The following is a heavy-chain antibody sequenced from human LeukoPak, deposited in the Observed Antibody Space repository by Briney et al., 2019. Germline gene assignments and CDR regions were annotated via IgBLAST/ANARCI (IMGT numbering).Heavy chain of an antibody. Sequence: PSETLSLTCIVFGGSISSYYWSWNRQPPGKGLEWIGYIYYTGSINYNPSLKSRVTISVDTSKNQLSLKLRSVTAADTAVYYCARQDSGTYLNPLDIWGQGTVVTVSS. V-gene: IGHV4-59*08. CDR3: ARQDSGTYLNPLDI. D-gene: IGHD1-26*01. J-gene: IGHJ3*02. CDR1: GGSISSYY. CDR2: IYYTGSI.